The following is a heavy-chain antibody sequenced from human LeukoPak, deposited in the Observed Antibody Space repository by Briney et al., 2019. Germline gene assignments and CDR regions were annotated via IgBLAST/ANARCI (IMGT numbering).Heavy chain of an antibody. J-gene: IGHJ5*02. V-gene: IGHV4-39*02. CDR2: MYYSGST. CDR1: GGSISSSSSY. D-gene: IGHD3-10*01. CDR3: GLHPRGLPP. Sequence: SETLSLTCTVSGGSISSSSSYWGWIRQSPGKGLEWIGNMYYSGSTYYNPSLKSRVTISVDASRNLFSLKLSSVTAADTAVYYWGLHPRGLPPGGRETRATV.